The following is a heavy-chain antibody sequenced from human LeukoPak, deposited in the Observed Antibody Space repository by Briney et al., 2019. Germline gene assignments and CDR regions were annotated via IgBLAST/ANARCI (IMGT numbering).Heavy chain of an antibody. J-gene: IGHJ3*02. Sequence: ASETLSLTCTVSGGSISSSSYYWGWIRQPPGKGLEWIGSIYYSGSTYYNPSLKSRVTISVVTSKNQFSLKLSSVTAADTAVYYCARDQSIAAAGYDAFDIWGQGTMVTVSS. V-gene: IGHV4-39*02. CDR3: ARDQSIAAAGYDAFDI. D-gene: IGHD6-13*01. CDR1: GGSISSSSYY. CDR2: IYYSGST.